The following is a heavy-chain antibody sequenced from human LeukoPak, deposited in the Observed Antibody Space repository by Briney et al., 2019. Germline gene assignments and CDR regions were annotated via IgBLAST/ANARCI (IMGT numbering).Heavy chain of an antibody. CDR3: ARSSRYDIWTGYPY. V-gene: IGHV1-46*01. D-gene: IGHD3-9*01. Sequence: ASVKVSCKASGYTFTNYYMHWVRQAPGQGLEWLGVINTGGGTTSSAQKFQGRVTMTRDTSTSTVYMELSSLTSEDTAVYYCARSSRYDIWTGYPYWGQGTLVTVSP. CDR2: INTGGGTT. J-gene: IGHJ4*02. CDR1: GYTFTNYY.